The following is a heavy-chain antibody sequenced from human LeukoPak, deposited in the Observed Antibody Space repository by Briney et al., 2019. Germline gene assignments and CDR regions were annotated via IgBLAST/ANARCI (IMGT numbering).Heavy chain of an antibody. CDR1: GFTFSGSA. CDR2: IRSKANSYAT. CDR3: TRPYYYDSSGYYYVDY. V-gene: IGHV3-73*01. J-gene: IGHJ4*02. D-gene: IGHD3-22*01. Sequence: GGSLRLSCAASGFTFSGSAMHWVRQASGKGLEWVGRIRSKANSYATAYAASVKGRFTISRDDSKNTAYLQMNSLKTEDTAVYYCTRPYYYDSSGYYYVDYWGQGTLVTVSS.